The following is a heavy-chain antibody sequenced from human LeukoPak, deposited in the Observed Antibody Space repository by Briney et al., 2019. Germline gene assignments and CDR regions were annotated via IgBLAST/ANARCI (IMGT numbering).Heavy chain of an antibody. V-gene: IGHV3-30-3*01. Sequence: PGGSLRLSCAASGFTFTSYVMHWVRQAPGKGLQWVAVISYDGSNKYYADSVKGRFTISRDNSKNTLYLQMNSLRAEDTAVYYCARDLGQIGYSSGWYAVGFDYWGQGTLVTVSS. J-gene: IGHJ4*02. CDR1: GFTFTSYV. D-gene: IGHD6-19*01. CDR2: ISYDGSNK. CDR3: ARDLGQIGYSSGWYAVGFDY.